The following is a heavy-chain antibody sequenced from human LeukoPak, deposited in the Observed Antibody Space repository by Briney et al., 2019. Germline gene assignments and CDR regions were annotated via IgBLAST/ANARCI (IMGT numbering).Heavy chain of an antibody. CDR2: IYPGDSDT. V-gene: IGHV5-51*01. CDR1: GFSFTNYW. Sequence: GESLKISCKGYGFSFTNYWIGWVRQMPGRGLEWMGIIYPGDSDTRYSPSFRGQVSISADKSTSTAYLEVGSLRSEDTAVYYCARASELGEWFGELLHIWGQGTTVTVSS. CDR3: ARASELGEWFGELLHI. J-gene: IGHJ6*02. D-gene: IGHD3-10*01.